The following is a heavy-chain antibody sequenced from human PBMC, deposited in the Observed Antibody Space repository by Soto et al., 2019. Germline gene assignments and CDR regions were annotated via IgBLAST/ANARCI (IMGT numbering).Heavy chain of an antibody. CDR3: ARTRIAAAGGIYYYYGMDV. J-gene: IGHJ6*02. V-gene: IGHV2-26*01. CDR2: IFSNDEK. CDR1: GFSLSNARMG. D-gene: IGHD6-13*01. Sequence: SGPTLVNPTETLTLTCTVSGFSLSNARMGVSWIRQPPGKALEWLAHIFSNDEKSYSTSLKSRLTISKDTSKSQVVLTMTNMDPVDTATYYCARTRIAAAGGIYYYYGMDVWGQGTTVTVSS.